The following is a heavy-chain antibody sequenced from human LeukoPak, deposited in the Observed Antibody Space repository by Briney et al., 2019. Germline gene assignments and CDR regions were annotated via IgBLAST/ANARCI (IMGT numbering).Heavy chain of an antibody. J-gene: IGHJ5*02. D-gene: IGHD3/OR15-3a*01. CDR1: GFSFSSYW. CDR3: ARDKGGTGINWLDP. Sequence: PGGSLRLSCAASGFSFSSYWLIWVRQAPGKGLEWVANIKQDGSEKYYVDSVKGRFIISRDNAKNSLYLQMNSLRAEDTAVYYCARDKGGTGINWLDPWGQGTLVTVSS. V-gene: IGHV3-7*01. CDR2: IKQDGSEK.